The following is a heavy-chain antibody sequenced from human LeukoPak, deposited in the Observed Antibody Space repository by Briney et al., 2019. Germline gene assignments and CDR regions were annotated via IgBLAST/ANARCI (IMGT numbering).Heavy chain of an antibody. CDR1: GGSFSGYY. Sequence: SETLSLTCAVYGGSFSGYYWTWIRQSPGKGLEWIGEINPSGSTYYNPSLKGRINISRDKSKNQFSLRLSFVTAADTAVYYCARGRQEISMILVVMTGVSYYLDVWGKGTTVTVS. D-gene: IGHD3-22*01. CDR2: INPSGST. J-gene: IGHJ6*03. CDR3: ARGRQEISMILVVMTGVSYYLDV. V-gene: IGHV4-34*01.